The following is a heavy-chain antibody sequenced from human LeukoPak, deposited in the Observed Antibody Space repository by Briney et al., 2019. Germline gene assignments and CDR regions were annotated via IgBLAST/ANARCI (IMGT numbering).Heavy chain of an antibody. CDR2: IYSGGST. Sequence: GGSLRLSCAASGFTVSSNYMSWVRQALGKGLEWVSVIYSGGSTYYADSVKGRFTMSRDKSKNTLYLQMNSLRAEDTAVYYCARAPSTYSSGWSQIDYWGQGTLVTVSS. CDR3: ARAPSTYSSGWSQIDY. V-gene: IGHV3-53*01. D-gene: IGHD6-19*01. J-gene: IGHJ4*02. CDR1: GFTVSSNY.